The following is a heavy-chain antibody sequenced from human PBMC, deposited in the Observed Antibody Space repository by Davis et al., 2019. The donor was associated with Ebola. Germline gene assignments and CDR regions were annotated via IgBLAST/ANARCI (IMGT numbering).Heavy chain of an antibody. V-gene: IGHV3-11*04. J-gene: IGHJ6*02. Sequence: GESLKISCAASGFTFSDYYMGWFRQSPGKGLEWVAYINVGGSDRFYADSMKDRLTISRDNAKNLLYLQIKGLRVDDSAVYYCARPSDKRIYYGMDVWGQGATVTVSS. D-gene: IGHD1-1*01. CDR2: INVGGSDR. CDR3: ARPSDKRIYYGMDV. CDR1: GFTFSDYY.